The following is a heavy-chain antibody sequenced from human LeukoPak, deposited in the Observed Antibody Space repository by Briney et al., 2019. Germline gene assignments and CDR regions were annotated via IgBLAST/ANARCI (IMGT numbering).Heavy chain of an antibody. J-gene: IGHJ5*02. Sequence: GGSLRLSCAASGFTFSDYYMSWIRQAPGKGLEWVSYISSSGSTIYYADSVKGRFTISRDNAKNSLYLQMNSLRAEDTAVYYCATLYSSSWLFDPWGQGTLVTVSS. V-gene: IGHV3-11*04. CDR2: ISSSGSTI. CDR1: GFTFSDYY. CDR3: ATLYSSSWLFDP. D-gene: IGHD6-13*01.